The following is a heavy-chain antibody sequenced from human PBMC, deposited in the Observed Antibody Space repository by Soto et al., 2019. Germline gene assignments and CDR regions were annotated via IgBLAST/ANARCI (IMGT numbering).Heavy chain of an antibody. CDR2: GYHRVSI. CDR3: ARAFAGFGAYWYFDL. J-gene: IGHJ2*01. D-gene: IGHD3-16*01. Sequence: QVQLQESGPGLVKPSETLSLTCTVSGGSITDYYWSWIRQPPGKALEWIGYGYHRVSIHYNPSLKTRVTISVDTSENQFSLTLSSVTAADTAVYYCARAFAGFGAYWYFDLWGRGTLVTVSS. V-gene: IGHV4-59*01. CDR1: GGSITDYY.